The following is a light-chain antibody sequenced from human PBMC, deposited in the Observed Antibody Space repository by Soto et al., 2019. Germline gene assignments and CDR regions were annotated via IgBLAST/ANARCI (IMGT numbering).Light chain of an antibody. V-gene: IGKV3D-20*01. J-gene: IGKJ5*01. CDR3: QKYGSSPPIT. CDR2: DAS. Sequence: EIVLTQSPATLSLSPGERATLSCGASQSVSSSYLAWYQQKPGLAPRLLIYDASSRATGIPDRFSGSGSGTDFTLTLRRREPEDFAVDYCQKYGSSPPITFGQGTRLEIK. CDR1: QSVSSSY.